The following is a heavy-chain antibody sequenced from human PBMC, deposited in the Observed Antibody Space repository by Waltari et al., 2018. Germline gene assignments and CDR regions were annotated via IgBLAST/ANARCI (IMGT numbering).Heavy chain of an antibody. J-gene: IGHJ4*02. Sequence: QVQLVQSGAEVKKPGASVKVSCKASGYTFTSYGISWVRQAPGKGLEWMGGFYPEDGETIYAQKFQGRVTMTEDTSTDTAYMELSSLRSEDTAVYYCATEDEYSSSPAPFDYWGQGTLVTVSS. CDR1: GYTFTSYG. CDR3: ATEDEYSSSPAPFDY. V-gene: IGHV1-24*01. D-gene: IGHD6-6*01. CDR2: FYPEDGET.